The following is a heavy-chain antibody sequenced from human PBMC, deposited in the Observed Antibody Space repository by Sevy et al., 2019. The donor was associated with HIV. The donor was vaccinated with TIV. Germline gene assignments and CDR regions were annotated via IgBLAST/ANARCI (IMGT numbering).Heavy chain of an antibody. J-gene: IGHJ4*02. V-gene: IGHV1-69*13. D-gene: IGHD3-16*01. CDR1: GGTFSSYA. Sequence: ASVKVSCKASGGTFSSYAISWVRQAPGQGLEWMGGIIPIFGTANYAQKFQGRVTITADESTSTAYMELSSLRSEDTAIYYCARDRGEILSSAFDYWGQGTLVTVSS. CDR2: IIPIFGTA. CDR3: ARDRGEILSSAFDY.